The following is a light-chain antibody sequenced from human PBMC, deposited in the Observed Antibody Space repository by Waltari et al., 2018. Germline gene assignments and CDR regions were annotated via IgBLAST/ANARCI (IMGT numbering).Light chain of an antibody. J-gene: IGKJ2*01. CDR2: WAS. Sequence: DIVMTQSPDSLAVSLGERATINCKSSQSVLFSSNNNNYLAWYQLKPGQPPKLLLYWASIRQSGVPDRFSGSGSATDFPLAISSLQAEDVAVYFCLQYYSRPYTFGQGTKLELK. CDR1: QSVLFSSNNNNY. CDR3: LQYYSRPYT. V-gene: IGKV4-1*01.